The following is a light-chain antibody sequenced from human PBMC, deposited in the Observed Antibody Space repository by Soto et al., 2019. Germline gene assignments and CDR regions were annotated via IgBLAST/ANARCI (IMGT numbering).Light chain of an antibody. CDR2: DAS. V-gene: IGKV3-15*01. CDR1: QFIGSN. Sequence: MTQSPATLCVSPGERATLSCRASQFIGSNLAWYQQKHGEAPRLLMYDASSRATGIPARFSGSGSGTEFTLTISSLQSENFAIYYCQQYNNWPPLTFGGGTKVEIK. CDR3: QQYNNWPPLT. J-gene: IGKJ4*01.